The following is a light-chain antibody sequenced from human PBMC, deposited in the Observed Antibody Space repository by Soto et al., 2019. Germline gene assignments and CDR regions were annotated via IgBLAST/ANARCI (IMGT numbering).Light chain of an antibody. Sequence: DIQMTQSPSTLSASVEDRVTIICGASQSISTWLAWYQQKPGKAPKLLIYKASSLEGGVPSRFGGSGSGTLFNITISSLHPDDFATYYFQQYNTYPLTFGGGTTVDIK. CDR2: KAS. CDR1: QSISTW. V-gene: IGKV1-5*03. CDR3: QQYNTYPLT. J-gene: IGKJ4*01.